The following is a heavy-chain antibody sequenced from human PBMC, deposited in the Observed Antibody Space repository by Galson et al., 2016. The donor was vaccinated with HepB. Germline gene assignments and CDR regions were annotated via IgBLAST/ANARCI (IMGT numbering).Heavy chain of an antibody. CDR3: AREGGGYDH. V-gene: IGHV1-18*01. D-gene: IGHD5-24*01. Sequence: SVKVSCKASGYSFMNYGISWVRQAPGQAPGPGLEWVGYISIYNGNTFYAEKFQGRVAVTTDTSTNTVYMELRSLRSDDTAVYYCAREGGGYDHWGQGTLVTVTS. J-gene: IGHJ4*02. CDR1: GYSFMNYG. CDR2: ISIYNGNT.